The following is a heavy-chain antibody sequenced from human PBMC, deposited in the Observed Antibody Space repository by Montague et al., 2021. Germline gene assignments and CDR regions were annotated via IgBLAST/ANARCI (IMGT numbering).Heavy chain of an antibody. CDR1: GFTFSNYA. V-gene: IGHV3-23*01. CDR2: IKTGGST. J-gene: IGHJ4*02. CDR3: AKDPNILTTVTTGWDC. Sequence: SLRLSCPTSGFTFSNYAMTWVRQAPGKGLEWVSSIKTGGSTYHADSVKGRSTISRDNFQNILYLQMNSLRAEDTALYYCAKDPNILTTVTTGWDCWGQGTLVTVSP. D-gene: IGHD4-17*01.